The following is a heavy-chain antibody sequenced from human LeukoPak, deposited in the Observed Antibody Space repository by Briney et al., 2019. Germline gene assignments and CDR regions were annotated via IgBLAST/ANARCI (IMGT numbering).Heavy chain of an antibody. CDR2: MNPNSGNT. V-gene: IGHV1-8*01. J-gene: IGHJ5*02. D-gene: IGHD5-24*01. Sequence: ASVEVSCKASGYTFTSYDINWVRQATGQGLEWMGWMNPNSGNTGYAQKFQGRVTMTRNTSISTAYMELSSLRSEDTAVYYCARDNSVRDEAWWFSPWGQGTLVTVSS. CDR1: GYTFTSYD. CDR3: ARDNSVRDEAWWFSP.